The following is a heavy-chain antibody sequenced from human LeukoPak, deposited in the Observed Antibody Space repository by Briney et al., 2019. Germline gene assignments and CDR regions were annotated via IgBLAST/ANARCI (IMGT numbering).Heavy chain of an antibody. CDR1: GFTFSDYY. CDR2: IWYDGSNK. V-gene: IGHV3-33*08. CDR3: ARDHRITMVRGVIDFDY. J-gene: IGHJ4*02. Sequence: PGGSLSLSCAASGFTFSDYYMSWIRQAPGKGLEWVAVIWYDGSNKYYADSVKGRFTISRDNSKNTLYLQMNSLRAEDTAVYYCARDHRITMVRGVIDFDYWGQGTLVTVSS. D-gene: IGHD3-10*01.